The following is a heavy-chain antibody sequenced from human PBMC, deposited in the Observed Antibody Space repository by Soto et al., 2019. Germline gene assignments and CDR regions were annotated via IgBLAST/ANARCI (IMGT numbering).Heavy chain of an antibody. J-gene: IGHJ5*02. CDR3: ARVPGGSYPGWGDWFDP. CDR2: IIPIFGTA. D-gene: IGHD1-26*01. Sequence: SVKVSCKASGGTFSSYAISWVRQAPGQGLEWMGGIIPIFGTANYAQKFQGRVTITADESTSTAYMELSSLRSEDTAVYYCARVPGGSYPGWGDWFDPWGQGTLVTVS. CDR1: GGTFSSYA. V-gene: IGHV1-69*13.